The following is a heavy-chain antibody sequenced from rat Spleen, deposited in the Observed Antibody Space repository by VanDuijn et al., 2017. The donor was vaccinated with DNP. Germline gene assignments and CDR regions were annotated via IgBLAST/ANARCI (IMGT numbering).Heavy chain of an antibody. J-gene: IGHJ1*01. CDR2: IIYDGSST. CDR3: ARGIITALPYWSFDF. D-gene: IGHD1-6*01. V-gene: IGHV5-17*01. Sequence: EVQLVESGGGLVQPGNSLKLSCAASGFTFSDYAMAWVRQSPKKGLEWVATIIYDGSSTYYRDSVKGRFTISRNNAENTLYLQMNSLRSEDTATYYCARGIITALPYWSFDFWGPGAMVTVSS. CDR1: GFTFSDYA.